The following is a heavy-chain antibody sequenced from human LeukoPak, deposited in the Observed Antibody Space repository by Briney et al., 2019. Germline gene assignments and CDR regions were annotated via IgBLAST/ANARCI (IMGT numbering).Heavy chain of an antibody. CDR2: ISGSGGST. Sequence: GGSLRLSCAASGSTLSSYAMSWVRQAPGKGLEWVSAISGSGGSTYYADSVKGRFTISRDNSKNTLYLQMNSLRAEDTAVYYCAKDQLGIAAASSWVPRDDDWFEPGGKGTLVTVSS. CDR3: AKDQLGIAAASSWVPRDDDWFEP. CDR1: GSTLSSYA. D-gene: IGHD6-13*01. V-gene: IGHV3-23*01. J-gene: IGHJ5*02.